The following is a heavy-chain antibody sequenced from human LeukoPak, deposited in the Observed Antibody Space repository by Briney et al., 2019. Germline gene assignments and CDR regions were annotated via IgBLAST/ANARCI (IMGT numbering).Heavy chain of an antibody. CDR1: GFIVSNYY. J-gene: IGHJ4*02. CDR2: IYSGGST. CDR3: AKDRNAYNWNDGASPY. V-gene: IGHV3-53*01. Sequence: GGSLRLSCAASGFIVSNYYMSWVRQAPGKGLEWVSVIYSGGSTYYADSVKGRFTISRDNSKNTLYLQMNSLRAEDTAVYYCAKDRNAYNWNDGASPYWGQGTLVTVSS. D-gene: IGHD1-1*01.